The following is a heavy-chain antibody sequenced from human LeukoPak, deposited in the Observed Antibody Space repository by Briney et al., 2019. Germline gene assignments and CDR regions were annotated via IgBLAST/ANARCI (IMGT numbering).Heavy chain of an antibody. CDR1: GGSISSYY. Sequence: PSETLSLTCTVSGGSISSYYWSWIRQPAGKGLEWIGRIYTSGSTNYNPSLKSRVTISVDTSKNQFSLKLSSVTAADTAVYYCARDRRDGYNYSFDYWGQGTLVTVSS. V-gene: IGHV4-4*07. D-gene: IGHD5-24*01. CDR3: ARDRRDGYNYSFDY. J-gene: IGHJ4*02. CDR2: IYTSGST.